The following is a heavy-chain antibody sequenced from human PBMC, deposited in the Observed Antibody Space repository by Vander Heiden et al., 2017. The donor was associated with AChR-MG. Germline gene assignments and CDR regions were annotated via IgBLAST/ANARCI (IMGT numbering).Heavy chain of an antibody. CDR2: ISYDGSNK. CDR3: ARDRIGYGDYEVDY. V-gene: IGHV3-30-3*01. D-gene: IGHD4-17*01. CDR1: GFTFSSYA. Sequence: QVQLVESGGGVVQPGRSLRLSCAASGFTFSSYAMHWVRQAPGKGLEWVAVISYDGSNKYYADSVKGRFTISRDNSKNTLYLQMNSLRAEDTAVYYCARDRIGYGDYEVDYWGQGTLVTVSS. J-gene: IGHJ4*02.